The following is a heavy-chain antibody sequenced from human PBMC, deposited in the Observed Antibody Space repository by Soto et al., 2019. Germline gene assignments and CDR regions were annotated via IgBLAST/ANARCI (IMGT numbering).Heavy chain of an antibody. CDR2: ISYDGSNK. CDR3: ARDLNSGSYRVSYYYYGMDV. Sequence: QVQLVESGGGVVQPGRSLRLSCAASGFTFSSYGMHWVRQAPGKGLEWVAVISYDGSNKYYADSVKGRFTISRDNSKNTLYLQMNSLRAEDTAVYYCARDLNSGSYRVSYYYYGMDVWGQGTTVTVSS. J-gene: IGHJ6*02. CDR1: GFTFSSYG. V-gene: IGHV3-30*03. D-gene: IGHD1-26*01.